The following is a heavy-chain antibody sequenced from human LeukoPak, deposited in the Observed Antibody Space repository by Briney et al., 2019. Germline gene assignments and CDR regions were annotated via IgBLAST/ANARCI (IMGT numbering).Heavy chain of an antibody. CDR2: IYSGGST. CDR3: ARDGNRYSFAY. D-gene: IGHD1-14*01. V-gene: IGHV3-66*02. CDR1: GFTVSTDY. J-gene: IGHJ4*02. Sequence: GGSLRLSCAASGFTVSTDYMSWVRQAPGKGLEWVSVIYSGGSTYYADSVKGRFTISRDNSKNTLYLQMNSLRTEDTAIYYCARDGNRYSFAYWGQGSLVTVSS.